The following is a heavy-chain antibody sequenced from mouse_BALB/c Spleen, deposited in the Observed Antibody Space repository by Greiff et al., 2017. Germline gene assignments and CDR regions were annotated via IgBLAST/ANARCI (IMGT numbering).Heavy chain of an antibody. Sequence: EVKLVESGGGLVKPGGSLKLSCAASGFTFSSYAMSWVRQTPEKRLEWVASISSGGSTYYPDSVKGRFTISRDNARNILYLQMSSLRSEDTAMYYCARNTGRGAWFAYWGPGTLVTVSA. V-gene: IGHV5-6-5*01. CDR2: ISSGGST. D-gene: IGHD4-1*01. CDR1: GFTFSSYA. CDR3: ARNTGRGAWFAY. J-gene: IGHJ3*01.